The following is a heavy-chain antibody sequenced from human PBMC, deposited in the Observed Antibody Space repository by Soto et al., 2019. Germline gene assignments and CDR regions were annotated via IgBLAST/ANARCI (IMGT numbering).Heavy chain of an antibody. CDR2: INHSGST. V-gene: IGHV4-39*07. J-gene: IGHJ3*02. Sequence: PSETLSLTCTVSGGSISSSSYYWSWIRQPPGKGLEWIGEINHSGSTNYNPSLKSRVTISVDTSKNQFSLKLSSVTAADTAVYYCAIRQYSSGWYSVHAFDIWGQGTMVTVSS. CDR1: GGSISSSSYY. CDR3: AIRQYSSGWYSVHAFDI. D-gene: IGHD6-19*01.